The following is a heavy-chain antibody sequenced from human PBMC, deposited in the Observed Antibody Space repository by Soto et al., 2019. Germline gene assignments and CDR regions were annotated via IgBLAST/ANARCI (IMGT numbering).Heavy chain of an antibody. Sequence: SATLSLTCTVSCGSISSGDYWWSWIRQPPGEGLEWIGYIYYSGSTYYNPSLKSRVTISVDTSKNQFSLKLSSVTAADTAVYYCASSSRVDSSGYYYVPAFDIWGQGTMVTV. J-gene: IGHJ3*02. CDR1: CGSISSGDYW. CDR2: IYYSGST. CDR3: ASSSRVDSSGYYYVPAFDI. D-gene: IGHD3-22*01. V-gene: IGHV4-30-4*01.